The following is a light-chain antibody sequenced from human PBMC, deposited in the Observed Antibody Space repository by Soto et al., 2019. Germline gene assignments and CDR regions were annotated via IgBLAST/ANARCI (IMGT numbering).Light chain of an antibody. CDR1: LSISTH. J-gene: IGKJ1*01. V-gene: IGKV3D-15*01. CDR2: GAS. CDR3: HQYHLWPWT. Sequence: TQSPTTLFVSPGERATLYCRASLSISTHLAWYEQKPGQAPRLLIYGASTRATGIPARFSGSGSGTEFTLTISSLQSEDFAVYYCHQYHLWPWTFGQGTKVDIK.